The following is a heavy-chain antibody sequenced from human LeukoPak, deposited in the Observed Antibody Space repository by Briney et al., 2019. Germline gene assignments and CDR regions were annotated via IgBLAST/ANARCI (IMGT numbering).Heavy chain of an antibody. CDR3: ARDPYSGNYGNYYYYYMDV. Sequence: GGSLRLSCAGSGFSFSSYGMHWVRQAPGKGLEWMAFIRSDGSNKYYADSVKGRFTISRDNAKNSLYLQMNSLRAEDTAVYYCARDPYSGNYGNYYYYYMDVWGKGTTVTISS. CDR1: GFSFSSYG. J-gene: IGHJ6*03. CDR2: IRSDGSNK. V-gene: IGHV3-30*02. D-gene: IGHD1-26*01.